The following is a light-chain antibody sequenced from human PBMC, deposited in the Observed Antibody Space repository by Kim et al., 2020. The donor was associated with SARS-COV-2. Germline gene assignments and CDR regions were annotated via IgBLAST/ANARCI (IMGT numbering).Light chain of an antibody. Sequence: SYELTQPPSLSVYPGQTATITCSGNDLSYKYVCWYQQRSGQSPVLLIYHDDNRPSGIPARFSGSNSGNTATLTISGTQTLDEAAYFCQAWDTNTVFFGGGTQLTVL. CDR3: QAWDTNTVF. CDR1: DLSYKY. CDR2: HDD. J-gene: IGLJ2*01. V-gene: IGLV3-1*01.